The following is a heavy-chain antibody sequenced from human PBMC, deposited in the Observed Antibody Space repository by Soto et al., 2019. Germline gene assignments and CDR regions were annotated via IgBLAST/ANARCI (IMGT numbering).Heavy chain of an antibody. J-gene: IGHJ6*02. CDR2: ISSSSSYI. CDR1: GFTFSSYS. Sequence: GGSLRLSCAASGFTFSSYSMNWVRQAPGKGLEWVSSISSSSSYIYYADSVKGRFTISRDNAKNSLYLQMNSLGAEDTAVYYCARDASSGGSYYLYYYYGMDVWGQGTTVTVSS. V-gene: IGHV3-21*01. D-gene: IGHD1-26*01. CDR3: ARDASSGGSYYLYYYYGMDV.